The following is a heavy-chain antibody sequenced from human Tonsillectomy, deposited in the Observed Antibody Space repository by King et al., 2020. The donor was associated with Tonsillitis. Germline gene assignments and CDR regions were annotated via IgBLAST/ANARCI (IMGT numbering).Heavy chain of an antibody. J-gene: IGHJ3*01. V-gene: IGHV3-23*04. Sequence: VQLVESGGGLVQPGGSLRLSCAASGFTFRSYAMSWVRQAPGKGLEWVSGISGSGGSTYSADSVKGRFTISSNNSKNTLFLQMNSLRVEDTAVYYCAKDKGATMPRDAFDFWGQGTMVTVSS. CDR1: GFTFRSYA. D-gene: IGHD5-12*01. CDR2: ISGSGGST. CDR3: AKDKGATMPRDAFDF.